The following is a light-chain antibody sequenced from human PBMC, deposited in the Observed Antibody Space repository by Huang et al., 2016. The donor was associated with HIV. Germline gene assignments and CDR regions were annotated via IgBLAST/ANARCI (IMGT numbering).Light chain of an antibody. CDR1: QSVSSSY. CDR3: QQYNNLRYT. V-gene: IGKV3-20*01. Sequence: EIVLTQSPGTLSLSPGERATLSCRASQSVSSSYLAWYQQKHGQAPRLLIYGASSRATCIPDRFSGSWSGTDFTLTISRLEPEDFAVYYCQQYNNLRYTFGQGTKLEIK. CDR2: GAS. J-gene: IGKJ2*01.